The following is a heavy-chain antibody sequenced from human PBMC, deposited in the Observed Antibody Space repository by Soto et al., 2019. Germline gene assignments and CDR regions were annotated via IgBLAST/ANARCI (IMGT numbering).Heavy chain of an antibody. CDR3: ARGRGKSYDMSAANFDY. CDR2: IIPIFGTA. Sequence: SVKVSCKASGGTFSSYAISWVLQAPGQGLEWMGGIIPIFGTANYAQKFQGRVTITADESTSTAYMELSSLRSEDTAVYYCARGRGKSYDMSAANFDYWGQGTLVTVSS. J-gene: IGHJ4*02. CDR1: GGTFSSYA. V-gene: IGHV1-69*13. D-gene: IGHD3-9*01.